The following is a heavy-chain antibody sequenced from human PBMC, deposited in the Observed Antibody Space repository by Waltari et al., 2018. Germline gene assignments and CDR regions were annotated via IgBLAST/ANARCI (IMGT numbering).Heavy chain of an antibody. CDR3: ARNRAARD. CDR1: GGSFSGYY. V-gene: IGHV4-34*01. Sequence: QVLLQQWGAGLLKPSETLSLTCAVYGGSFSGYYWSWIRQPPGKGLGWIGEINHSGSTNYNPSLKSRVTISVDTSKNQFSLKLSSVTAADTAVYYCARNRAARDWGQGTLVTVSS. CDR2: INHSGST. D-gene: IGHD6-6*01. J-gene: IGHJ4*02.